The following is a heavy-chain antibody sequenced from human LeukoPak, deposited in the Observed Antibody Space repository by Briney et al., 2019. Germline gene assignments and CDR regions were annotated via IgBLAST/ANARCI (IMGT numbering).Heavy chain of an antibody. Sequence: SVKVSCKASGGTFGSYAISWVRQAPGQGLEWMGGIIPIFGTANYAQKFQGRVTITTDESTSTAYMELSSLRSEDTAVYYCARVTYYYDSSGRMPFDYWGQGTLVTVSS. CDR1: GGTFGSYA. CDR2: IIPIFGTA. D-gene: IGHD3-22*01. J-gene: IGHJ4*02. V-gene: IGHV1-69*05. CDR3: ARVTYYYDSSGRMPFDY.